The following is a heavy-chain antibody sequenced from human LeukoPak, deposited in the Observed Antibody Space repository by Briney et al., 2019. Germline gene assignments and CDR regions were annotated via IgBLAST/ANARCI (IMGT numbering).Heavy chain of an antibody. J-gene: IGHJ4*02. V-gene: IGHV3-30*02. CDR3: ASYSSSSIAEY. CDR1: GFPFSSYG. D-gene: IGHD6-6*01. Sequence: GGSLNLSFATSGFPFSSYGMHWVRPAPGKGLEWVAFIWYDGSNAYYADSVKGRFTISRDNSKNTVYLQMNSLRAEDTAVYYCASYSSSSIAEYWGQGTLVTVSS. CDR2: IWYDGSNA.